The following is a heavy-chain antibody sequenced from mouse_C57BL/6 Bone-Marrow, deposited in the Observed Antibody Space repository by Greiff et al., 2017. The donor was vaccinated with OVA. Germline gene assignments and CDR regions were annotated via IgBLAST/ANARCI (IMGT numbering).Heavy chain of an antibody. CDR1: GYTFTSYW. D-gene: IGHD1-1*01. J-gene: IGHJ3*01. CDR2: INPSNGGT. CDR3: AKGAYYGSSYEAY. V-gene: IGHV1-53*01. Sequence: VQLQQPGTELVKPGASVKLSCKASGYTFTSYWMHWVKQRPGQGLEWIGNINPSNGGTNYNEKFKSKATLTVDKSSSTAYMQLCSLTSEDSAVYYCAKGAYYGSSYEAYWGQGTLVTVSA.